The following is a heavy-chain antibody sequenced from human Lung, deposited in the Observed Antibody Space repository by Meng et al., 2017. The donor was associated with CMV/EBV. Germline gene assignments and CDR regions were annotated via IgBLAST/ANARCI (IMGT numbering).Heavy chain of an antibody. J-gene: IGHJ4*02. CDR1: GYSFTTYG. CDR2: ISPYNGRT. Sequence: ASVKVSCKASGYSFTTYGISWVRQAPGQGLEWMGWISPYNGRTNYAQRLRGRVTMTTDTSTSTVHMEVRSLRSDDTAVYFCARGYCSSPSCYQVYYFDNWXQGTLVXVSS. CDR3: ARGYCSSPSCYQVYYFDN. D-gene: IGHD2-2*01. V-gene: IGHV1-18*01.